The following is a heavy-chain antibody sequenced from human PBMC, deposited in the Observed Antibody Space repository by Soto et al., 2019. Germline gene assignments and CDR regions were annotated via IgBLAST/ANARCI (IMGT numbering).Heavy chain of an antibody. J-gene: IGHJ4*02. CDR3: ASRGYSYGSDY. CDR2: IIPILGIA. Sequence: SVKVSCKASGGTFSSYTISWVRQAPGQGLEWMGRIIPILGIANYAQKFQGRVTITADKSTSTAYMELSSLRSEDAAVYYCASRGYSYGSDYWGQGTLVTVSS. V-gene: IGHV1-69*02. D-gene: IGHD5-18*01. CDR1: GGTFSSYT.